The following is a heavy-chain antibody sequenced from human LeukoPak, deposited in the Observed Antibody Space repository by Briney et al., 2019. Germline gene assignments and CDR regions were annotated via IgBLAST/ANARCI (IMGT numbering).Heavy chain of an antibody. Sequence: SETLSLTCAVSGGSISSGGYFCSWIRQPPGKGLEWIGYIYHSGSTYYNPSLKSRVTISVDRSKNQFSLKLSSVTAADTAVYYCARLGSGNAFDIWGQGTMVTVSS. CDR1: GGSISSGGYF. V-gene: IGHV4-30-2*01. J-gene: IGHJ3*02. D-gene: IGHD3-10*01. CDR3: ARLGSGNAFDI. CDR2: IYHSGST.